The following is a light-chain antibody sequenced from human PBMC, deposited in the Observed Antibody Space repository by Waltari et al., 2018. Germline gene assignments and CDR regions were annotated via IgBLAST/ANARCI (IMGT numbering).Light chain of an antibody. CDR2: SVT. CDR1: NRYIGAYKY. CDR3: CSYAGRYTMI. V-gene: IGLV2-11*01. Sequence: QSALTQPRPVSGSPGQTVTIPCTGTNRYIGAYKYLSWFQLPPGKAPQLIIYSVTDRPSGVPHRFSGSKSGSTASLTISGLQPEDEGDYFCCSYAGRYTMIFGGGTRLTVL. J-gene: IGLJ2*01.